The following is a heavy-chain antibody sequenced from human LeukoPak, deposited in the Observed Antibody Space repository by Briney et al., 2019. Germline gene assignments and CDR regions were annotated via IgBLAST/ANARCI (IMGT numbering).Heavy chain of an antibody. V-gene: IGHV4-39*01. CDR1: NDSISSSINY. D-gene: IGHD6-19*01. CDR2: IYHSGSA. CDR3: ARSVAVAGTFES. J-gene: IGHJ4*02. Sequence: PSETLSLTCTVSNDSISSSINYWGWIRQPPGKGLEWIGTIYHSGSAYYNPSLKSRVTISVSTSKNQFSLRLTSVTATDSAVYYCARSVAVAGTFESWGQGTPVTVSS.